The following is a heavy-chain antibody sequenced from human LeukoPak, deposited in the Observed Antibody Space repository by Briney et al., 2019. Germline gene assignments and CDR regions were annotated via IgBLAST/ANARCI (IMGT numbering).Heavy chain of an antibody. CDR2: TSGSGGST. V-gene: IGHV3-23*01. CDR1: GFTFSSYA. Sequence: GGSLRLSCAASGFTFSSYAMSWVRQAPGKGLEWVSATSGSGGSTYYADSVKGRFTISRDNSKNTLYLQMNSLRAEDTAVYYCAKARGTSNYYYYMDVWGKGTTVTVSS. CDR3: AKARGTSNYYYYMDV. J-gene: IGHJ6*03. D-gene: IGHD3-16*01.